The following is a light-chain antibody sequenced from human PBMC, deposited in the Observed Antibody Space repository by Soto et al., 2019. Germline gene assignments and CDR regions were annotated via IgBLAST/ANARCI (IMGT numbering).Light chain of an antibody. CDR1: QSISNY. V-gene: IGKV1-39*01. CDR3: QQSYSTPLP. CDR2: AAS. J-gene: IGKJ4*01. Sequence: DIQMTQSPSSLSASVGDRVTITCRASQSISNYLNWYQQKPGKAPKLLIYAASSLQSGVPSRFSRRGSCSAFTLTLTRLQPEDFATYYCQQSYSTPLPFGGGTKVEIK.